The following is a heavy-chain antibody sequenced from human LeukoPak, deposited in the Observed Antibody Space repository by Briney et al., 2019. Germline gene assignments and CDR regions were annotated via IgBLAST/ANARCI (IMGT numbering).Heavy chain of an antibody. J-gene: IGHJ4*02. V-gene: IGHV3-23*01. D-gene: IGHD4-17*01. CDR1: GFTFSSYA. CDR3: AIFPDYGDYEVDRSNDY. Sequence: QTGGSLRLSCAASGFTFSSYAMSWVRQAPGKGLEWVSAISGSGGSTYYADSVKGRFTISRDNSKNTLYLQMNSLRAEDTAVYYCAIFPDYGDYEVDRSNDYWGQGTLVTVSS. CDR2: ISGSGGST.